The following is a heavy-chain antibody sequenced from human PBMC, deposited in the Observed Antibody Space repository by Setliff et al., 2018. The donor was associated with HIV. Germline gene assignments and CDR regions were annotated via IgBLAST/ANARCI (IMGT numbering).Heavy chain of an antibody. D-gene: IGHD6-19*01. CDR2: ITHSGST. CDR1: GGSFSGYY. Sequence: PSETLSLTCAVYGGSFSGYYWTWIRQPPGKGLEWIGEITHSGSTNYNPALETRVTISVDPSKNQCSLKLSSVTAADTAVYYCAKGVAGLQYYYYYMDVWSKGTTVTVSS. J-gene: IGHJ6*03. CDR3: AKGVAGLQYYYYYMDV. V-gene: IGHV4-34*01.